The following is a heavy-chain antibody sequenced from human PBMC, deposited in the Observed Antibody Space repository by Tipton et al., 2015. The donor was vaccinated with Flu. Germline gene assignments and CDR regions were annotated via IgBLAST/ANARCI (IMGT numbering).Heavy chain of an antibody. J-gene: IGHJ4*02. Sequence: QVQLVQSGAEVKKPGASVKVSCWASGYTFTDYYVHWVRQAPGHGPEWMGCFNPMNGRTHLAHGLQSRVFMTTDTSINTAYMELGDLRSNDTAVYYCSRAGRHGYIIGASDIWSQGTLVTVSS. CDR2: FNPMNGRT. CDR3: SRAGRHGYIIGASDI. D-gene: IGHD5-24*01. CDR1: GYTFTDYY. V-gene: IGHV1-2*02.